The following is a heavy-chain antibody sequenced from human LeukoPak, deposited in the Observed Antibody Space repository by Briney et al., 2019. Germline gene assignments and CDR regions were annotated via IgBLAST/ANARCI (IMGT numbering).Heavy chain of an antibody. V-gene: IGHV4-34*01. CDR2: INHSGST. CDR1: GGSFRGYY. CDR3: ARGQRASKSFDY. J-gene: IGHJ4*02. D-gene: IGHD4-11*01. Sequence: SETLSLTCAVYGGSFRGYYWRWIRQPPGKGREWLGEINHSGSTNYNPSLKSRVTISVDTSKNQFSLKLSSVTAADTAVYYCARGQRASKSFDYWGQGTLVTVSS.